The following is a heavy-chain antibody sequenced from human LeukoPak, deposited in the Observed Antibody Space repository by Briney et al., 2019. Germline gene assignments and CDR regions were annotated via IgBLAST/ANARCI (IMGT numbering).Heavy chain of an antibody. Sequence: GGSLRLSCAASGFTFSSYWMSWVRQAPGKGLEWVANIKQDGSEKYYVGSVEGRFTISRDNAKNSLYLQMNSLRAEDTAVYYCATWRGSAFDPWGQGTLVTVSS. CDR3: ATWRGSAFDP. V-gene: IGHV3-7*01. J-gene: IGHJ5*02. CDR1: GFTFSSYW. D-gene: IGHD1-1*01. CDR2: IKQDGSEK.